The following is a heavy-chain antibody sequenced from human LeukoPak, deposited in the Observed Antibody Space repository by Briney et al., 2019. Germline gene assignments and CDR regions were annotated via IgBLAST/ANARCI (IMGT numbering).Heavy chain of an antibody. CDR2: ISGSGGST. V-gene: IGHV3-23*01. CDR1: GFTFSSYA. J-gene: IGHJ5*02. D-gene: IGHD2-21*02. CDR3: VKQMEDYCGGDCYSNWFDP. Sequence: GASLRLSCAASGFTFSSYAMSWVRQAPGKGLEWVSAISGSGGSTYYADSVKGRFTISRDNSRNTLYLQMNSLRAEDTAVYYCVKQMEDYCGGDCYSNWFDPWGQGTLVTVSS.